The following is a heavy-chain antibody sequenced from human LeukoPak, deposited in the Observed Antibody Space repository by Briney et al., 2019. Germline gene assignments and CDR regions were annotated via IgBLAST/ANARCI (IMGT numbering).Heavy chain of an antibody. V-gene: IGHV3-30-3*01. D-gene: IGHD4-17*01. CDR2: ISYDGSNK. Sequence: PGGSPRLSCAASGFTFSSYAMHWVRQAPGKGLEWVAVISYDGSNKYYADSVKGRFTISRDNSKNTLYLQMNSLRAEDTAVYYCARGPVTGIDYWGQGTLVTVSS. CDR3: ARGPVTGIDY. J-gene: IGHJ4*02. CDR1: GFTFSSYA.